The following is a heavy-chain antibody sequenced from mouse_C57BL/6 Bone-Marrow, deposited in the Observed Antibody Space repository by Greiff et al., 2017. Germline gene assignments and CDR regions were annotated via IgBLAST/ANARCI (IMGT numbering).Heavy chain of an antibody. J-gene: IGHJ3*01. D-gene: IGHD2-4*01. CDR2: IHPNSGST. CDR1: GYTFTSYW. Sequence: QVQLQQPGAELVKPGASVKLSCKASGYTFTSYWMHWVKQRPGQGLEWIGMIHPNSGSTNYTEKFKSQATLTVDKSSSTAYMQLSSLTSEDSAVYYCAENYERGLAYWGQGTLVTVSA. V-gene: IGHV1-64*01. CDR3: AENYERGLAY.